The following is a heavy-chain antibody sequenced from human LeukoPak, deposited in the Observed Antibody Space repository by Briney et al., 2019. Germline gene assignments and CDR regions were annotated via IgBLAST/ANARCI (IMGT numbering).Heavy chain of an antibody. CDR1: GGTFSSYA. V-gene: IGHV1-69*13. Sequence: ASVKVSCKASGGTFSSYAISWVRQAPGQGLEWMGGIIPIFGTANYAQKFQGRVTITADESTSTGYMELSSLRSEDTAVYYCARAYGDYSWSGGMDVWGQGTTVTVS. CDR2: IIPIFGTA. J-gene: IGHJ6*02. CDR3: ARAYGDYSWSGGMDV. D-gene: IGHD4-17*01.